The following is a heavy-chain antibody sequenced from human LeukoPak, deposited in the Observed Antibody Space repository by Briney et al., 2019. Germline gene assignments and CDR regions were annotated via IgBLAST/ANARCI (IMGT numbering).Heavy chain of an antibody. J-gene: IGHJ4*02. V-gene: IGHV3-23*01. CDR3: AREKGRGVISPYYDC. CDR2: ISGSGDNT. Sequence: GGSLRLSCAASGFTFSSHGMSWVRQAPGKGLEWVSPISGSGDNTYYADSVKGRFTISRDNSKNTLYLQMNSLRAEDTAVYFCAREKGRGVISPYYDCWGQGTLVTVSS. CDR1: GFTFSSHG. D-gene: IGHD3-10*01.